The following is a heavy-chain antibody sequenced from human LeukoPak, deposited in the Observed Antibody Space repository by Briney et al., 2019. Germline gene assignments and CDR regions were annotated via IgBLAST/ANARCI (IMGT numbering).Heavy chain of an antibody. Sequence: GGSLRLSCAASGFTFSRYSMNWVRQAPGKGQEWVASISSTSTFIYSADSVKGRFTISRDTAKNSLFLQMNSLRAEDTAIYYCARDYFDSSDYPQTYYYYYMDVWGKGTTVTVSS. D-gene: IGHD3-22*01. CDR3: ARDYFDSSDYPQTYYYYYMDV. CDR2: ISSTSTFI. V-gene: IGHV3-21*01. CDR1: GFTFSRYS. J-gene: IGHJ6*03.